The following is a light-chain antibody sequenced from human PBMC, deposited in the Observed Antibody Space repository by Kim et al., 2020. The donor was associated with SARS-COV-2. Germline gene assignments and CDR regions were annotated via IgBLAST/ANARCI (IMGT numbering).Light chain of an antibody. CDR3: QAWDNSAVI. V-gene: IGLV3-1*01. Sequence: SYELTQPPSVSVSPGQTASITCSGDKLGDKYVAWYQQRPGQSPVMVMYQDNKRPSGIPERFSGSNSGNTATLTISGPQALDEADYYCQAWDNSAVIFGGGTQLTVL. CDR1: KLGDKY. CDR2: QDN. J-gene: IGLJ2*01.